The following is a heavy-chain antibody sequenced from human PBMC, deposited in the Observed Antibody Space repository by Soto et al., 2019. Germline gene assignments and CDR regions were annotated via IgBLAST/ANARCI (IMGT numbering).Heavy chain of an antibody. J-gene: IGHJ4*02. CDR1: GGSISSSSYY. D-gene: IGHD3-10*01. V-gene: IGHV4-31*03. CDR2: IYYSGST. CDR3: ARESGYFDY. Sequence: SETLSLTCTVSGGSISSSSYYWGWIRQPPGKGLEWIGYIYYSGSTYYNPSLKSRVTISVDTSKNQFSLKLSSVTAADTAVYYCARESGYFDYWGQGTLVTVS.